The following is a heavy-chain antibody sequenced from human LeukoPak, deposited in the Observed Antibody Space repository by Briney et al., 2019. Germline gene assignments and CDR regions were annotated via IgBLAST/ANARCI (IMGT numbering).Heavy chain of an antibody. J-gene: IGHJ4*02. V-gene: IGHV1-2*02. CDR3: ARDPDLPLPIDY. D-gene: IGHD3-3*01. CDR2: INLKSGGT. CDR1: GFIFSDYY. Sequence: ASVKVSCKASGFIFSDYYMHWVRQAPGQGLEWMGWINLKSGGTRFAQKFQGRVTLTRDTSISTAYMEVSRLTSDDTAVYCCARDPDLPLPIDYWGQGTLVTVSS.